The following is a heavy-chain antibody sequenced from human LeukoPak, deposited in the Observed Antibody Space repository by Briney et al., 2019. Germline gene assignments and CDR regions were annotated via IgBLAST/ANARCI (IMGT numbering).Heavy chain of an antibody. J-gene: IGHJ4*02. D-gene: IGHD5-18*01. CDR1: GYSFTSYW. V-gene: IGHV5-51*01. Sequence: GESLKISCKRSGYSFTSYWIGWVRQMPGKGLEWMGIIYPGDSDTRYSPSFQGQVTISADKSISTAYLQWSSLKASDTAMYYCARHKGEAVQLWDYFDYWGQGTLVTVSS. CDR3: ARHKGEAVQLWDYFDY. CDR2: IYPGDSDT.